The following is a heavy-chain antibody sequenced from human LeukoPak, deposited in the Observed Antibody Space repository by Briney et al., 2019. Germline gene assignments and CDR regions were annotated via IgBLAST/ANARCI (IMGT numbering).Heavy chain of an antibody. J-gene: IGHJ4*02. CDR1: GFTFSSYW. CDR2: IKQDGSEK. D-gene: IGHD2-21*02. V-gene: IGHV3-7*01. Sequence: GGSLRLSCAASGFTFSSYWMSWVRQAPGKGLEWVANIKQDGSEKYYVDSVKGRFTISRDNAKNSLYPQMNSLRAEDTAVYYCARDQMVVTGPFDYWGQGTLVTVSS. CDR3: ARDQMVVTGPFDY.